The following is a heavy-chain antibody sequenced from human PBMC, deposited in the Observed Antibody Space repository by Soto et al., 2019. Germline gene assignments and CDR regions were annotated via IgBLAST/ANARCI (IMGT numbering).Heavy chain of an antibody. CDR1: GYTFTGYY. V-gene: IGHV1-2*04. CDR3: ARDYSGSRAPYYYYYGMDV. Sequence: ASVKVSCKASGYTFTGYYMHWVRQAPGQGLEWMGWINPNSGGTNYAQKFQGWVTMTRDTSISTAYMELSRLRSDDTAVYYCARDYSGSRAPYYYYYGMDVWGQGTTVTVSS. D-gene: IGHD2-2*01. CDR2: INPNSGGT. J-gene: IGHJ6*02.